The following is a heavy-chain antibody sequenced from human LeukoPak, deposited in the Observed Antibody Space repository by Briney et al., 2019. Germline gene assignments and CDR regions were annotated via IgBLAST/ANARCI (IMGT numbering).Heavy chain of an antibody. D-gene: IGHD5-12*01. V-gene: IGHV3-20*01. J-gene: IGHJ4*02. CDR1: GLTFDDYG. Sequence: GGSLRLSCAASGLTFDDYGMSWVRQAPGKGLEWVTGSNWNGDSTGYADSVKGRFTISRDNAKNTLYLQMNSLRAEDTALYHCARGPGSGYRLYYFDHWGQGTLVTVSS. CDR2: SNWNGDST. CDR3: ARGPGSGYRLYYFDH.